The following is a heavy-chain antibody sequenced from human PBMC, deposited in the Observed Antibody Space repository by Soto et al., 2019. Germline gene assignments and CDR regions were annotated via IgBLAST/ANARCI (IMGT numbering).Heavy chain of an antibody. J-gene: IGHJ4*02. D-gene: IGHD1-26*01. V-gene: IGHV3-30*18. CDR2: ISYDGSNK. Sequence: QVPLVESGGGVVQPGRSLRLSCAASGFTFSSYGMHWVRQAPGKGLEWVAVISYDGSNKYYADSVKGRFTTSRDNSKTTLYLPMNSLRAEDTAVYYCAKDTKWADDYWGQGTLVTVSS. CDR1: GFTFSSYG. CDR3: AKDTKWADDY.